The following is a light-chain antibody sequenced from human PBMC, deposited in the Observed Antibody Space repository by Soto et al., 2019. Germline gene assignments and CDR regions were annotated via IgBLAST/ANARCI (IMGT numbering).Light chain of an antibody. J-gene: IGKJ1*01. CDR2: GAS. V-gene: IGKV3-20*01. Sequence: EIVLTQSPDTLSLSPGERATLSCRASQSVRSYYLAWYQQKPGQAPRLLIYGASSRATGIPDRFSGSGSGTDFTLTISRLEPEDFAVYYCQQYGSSPRAFGQGTKVEIK. CDR1: QSVRSYY. CDR3: QQYGSSPRA.